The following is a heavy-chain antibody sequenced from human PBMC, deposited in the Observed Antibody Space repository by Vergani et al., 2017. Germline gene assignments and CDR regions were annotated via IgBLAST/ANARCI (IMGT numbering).Heavy chain of an antibody. V-gene: IGHV4-59*01. CDR1: GGSISSYY. Sequence: QVQLQESGPGLVKPSETLSLTCTVSGGSISSYYRSWIRQPPGKGLEWIGYIYYSGSTNYNPSLKSRVTISVDTSKNQFSLKLSSVTAADTAVYYCARGTNSISSGWYGGWFDPWGQGTLVTVSS. CDR3: ARGTNSISSGWYGGWFDP. D-gene: IGHD6-19*01. CDR2: IYYSGST. J-gene: IGHJ5*02.